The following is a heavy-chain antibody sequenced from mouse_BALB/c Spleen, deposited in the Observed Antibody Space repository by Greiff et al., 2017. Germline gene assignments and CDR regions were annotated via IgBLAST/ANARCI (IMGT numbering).Heavy chain of an antibody. CDR2: SRNKANDYTT. V-gene: IGHV7-1*02. D-gene: IGHD1-1*01. J-gene: IGHJ3*01. Sequence: EVMLVESGGGLVQPGGSLRLSCATSGFTFSDFYMEWVRQPPGKRLEWIAASRNKANDYTTEYSASVKGRFIVSRDTSQSILYLQMNALRAEDTAIYYCARDVDTTVVVPGAYWGQGTLVTVSA. CDR1: GFTFSDFY. CDR3: ARDVDTTVVVPGAY.